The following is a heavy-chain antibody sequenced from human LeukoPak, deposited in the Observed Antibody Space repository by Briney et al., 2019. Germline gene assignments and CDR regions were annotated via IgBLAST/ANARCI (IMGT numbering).Heavy chain of an antibody. CDR1: GYTFTSYA. J-gene: IGHJ4*02. Sequence: ASVKVSCKASGYTFTSYAMNWVRQAPGQGLEWMGWINTNTGNPTYAQGFTGRFVFSLDTSVSTAYLQISSLKAEDTAVYYCARDRPDGDSAPPDFAYGGRATLVTVSS. CDR3: ARDRPDGDSAPPDFAY. V-gene: IGHV7-4-1*02. CDR2: INTNTGNP. D-gene: IGHD4-17*01.